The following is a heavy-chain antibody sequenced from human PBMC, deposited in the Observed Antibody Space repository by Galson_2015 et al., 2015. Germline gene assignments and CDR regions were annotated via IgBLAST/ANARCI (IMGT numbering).Heavy chain of an antibody. Sequence: SLRLSCAASGFTFSSYGMHWVRQAPGKGLEWVAVIWYDGSNKYYADSVKGRFTISRDNSKNTLYLQMNSLRAEDTAVYYCARDIYVDDAFDIWGQGTMVTVSS. CDR2: IWYDGSNK. D-gene: IGHD2-2*02. CDR1: GFTFSSYG. J-gene: IGHJ3*02. CDR3: ARDIYVDDAFDI. V-gene: IGHV3-33*01.